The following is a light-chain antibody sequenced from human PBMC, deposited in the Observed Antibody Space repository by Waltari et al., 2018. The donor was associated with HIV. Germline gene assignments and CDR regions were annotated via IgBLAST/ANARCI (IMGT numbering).Light chain of an antibody. Sequence: EIIMTQPPATLSVSPGARATLSCRASQSVSTNLAWYQQKPGQAPRILIYGASTRATGIPARFSGSGSGTDFTLTISSLQSEDSVTYYCQQYNNWPLAFGGGTKVEIK. CDR2: GAS. CDR1: QSVSTN. V-gene: IGKV3-15*01. J-gene: IGKJ4*01. CDR3: QQYNNWPLA.